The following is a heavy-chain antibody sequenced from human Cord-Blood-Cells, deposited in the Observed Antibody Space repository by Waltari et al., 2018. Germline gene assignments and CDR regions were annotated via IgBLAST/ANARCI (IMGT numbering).Heavy chain of an antibody. CDR3: ARLGTGTTFDY. D-gene: IGHD1-1*01. CDR1: GGSISSSSYY. V-gene: IGHV4-39*01. CDR2: IYYSGST. Sequence: QLQLQESGPGLVKPSETLSLTCTVSGGSISSSSYYWGWIRQPPGKGLEWIGSIYYSGSTYYNPSLKSRVTISVDTSKNQFSLKLSSVTDADTAVYYCARLGTGTTFDYWGQGTLVTVSS. J-gene: IGHJ4*02.